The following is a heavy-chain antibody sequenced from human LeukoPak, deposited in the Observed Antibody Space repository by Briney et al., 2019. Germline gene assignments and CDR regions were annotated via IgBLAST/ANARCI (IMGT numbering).Heavy chain of an antibody. CDR2: ISAYNGNT. CDR1: GYTFTSYG. D-gene: IGHD3-3*01. J-gene: IGHJ5*02. Sequence: GASVKVSCKASGYTFTSYGISWVRQAPGQGLEWMGWISAYNGNTNYAQKLQGRVTMTTDTSTSTAYMELRSLRSDDTAVYYCARESYHDFWSGYYSGIAPPHHTNWFDPWGQGTLVTVSS. CDR3: ARESYHDFWSGYYSGIAPPHHTNWFDP. V-gene: IGHV1-18*01.